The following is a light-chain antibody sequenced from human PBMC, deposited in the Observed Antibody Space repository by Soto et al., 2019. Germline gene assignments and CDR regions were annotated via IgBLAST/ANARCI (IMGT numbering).Light chain of an antibody. Sequence: QSVLTQPPSVSGSPGQSVTISCTGTSSDVGGYNYVSWYQQYPGKAPKIMIYDVSKRPSGVSARFSGSKSVNTASPTISGLRGEEDADYCCCSSAGIINFGFGIGTKVTVL. CDR2: DVS. J-gene: IGLJ1*01. CDR1: SSDVGGYNY. V-gene: IGLV2-11*01. CDR3: CSSAGIINFG.